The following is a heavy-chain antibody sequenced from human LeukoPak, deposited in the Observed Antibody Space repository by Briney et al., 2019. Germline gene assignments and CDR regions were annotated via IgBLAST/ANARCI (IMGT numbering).Heavy chain of an antibody. CDR1: GGSISSGGYY. J-gene: IGHJ4*01. Sequence: PSETLSLTCTVSGGSISSGGYYWSWIRQHPGKGLEWIGYIYYSGSTYYNPSLKSRVTISVDTSKNQFSLKLSSVTAADTAVYYCARCSYSSSDFDFWGQGTLVTVSS. D-gene: IGHD6-6*01. V-gene: IGHV4-31*03. CDR3: ARCSYSSSDFDF. CDR2: IYYSGST.